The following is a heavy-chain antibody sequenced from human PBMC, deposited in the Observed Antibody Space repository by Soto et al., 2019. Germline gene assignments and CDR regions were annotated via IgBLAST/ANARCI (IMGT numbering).Heavy chain of an antibody. CDR1: GYTFTSYF. Sequence: ASVKVSCKASGYTFTSYFMHWVRQAPGQGLEWMGIINPSGGSTSHAQKFQGRVTMTRDTSTSTVYMELSSLRSEDTAVYYCARVEVVPAAISRYYYYGMDAWGQGTTVTVSS. V-gene: IGHV1-46*01. J-gene: IGHJ6*02. CDR3: ARVEVVPAAISRYYYYGMDA. D-gene: IGHD2-2*01. CDR2: INPSGGST.